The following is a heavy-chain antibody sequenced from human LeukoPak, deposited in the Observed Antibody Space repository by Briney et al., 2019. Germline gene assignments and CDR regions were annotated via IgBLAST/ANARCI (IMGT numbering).Heavy chain of an antibody. CDR2: IYHSGST. CDR1: GGSISSSNW. V-gene: IGHV4-4*02. Sequence: NSSETLSLTCAVSGGSISSSNWWSWVRQPPGKGLEWIGEIYHSGSTNYNPSLKSRVTISVDTSKNQFSLNLSSVTAADTAVYYCARQGSFRNYYMDVWGTGTTVTVSS. CDR3: ARQGSFRNYYMDV. J-gene: IGHJ6*03. D-gene: IGHD6-13*01.